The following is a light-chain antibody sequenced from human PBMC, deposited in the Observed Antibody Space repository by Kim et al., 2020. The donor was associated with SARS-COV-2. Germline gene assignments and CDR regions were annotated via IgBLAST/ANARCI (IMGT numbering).Light chain of an antibody. Sequence: SYELTQPPSVSVAPGKTARITCGGNNIGSKSVHWYQQKPGQAPVLVIYYDSDRPSGIPERFSGSNSGNTATLTISRVDAGDEADYYCQVWDSSSDHPVFG. CDR2: YDS. CDR3: QVWDSSSDHPV. J-gene: IGLJ3*02. V-gene: IGLV3-21*04. CDR1: NIGSKS.